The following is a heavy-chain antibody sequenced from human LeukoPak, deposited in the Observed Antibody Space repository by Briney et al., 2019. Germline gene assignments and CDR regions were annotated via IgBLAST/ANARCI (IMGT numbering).Heavy chain of an antibody. CDR2: IIPIFGIA. CDR1: GGTFISYA. Sequence: SVKVSCKGSGGTFISYAISWVRQAPGQGLEWMGGIIPIFGIANYAQKFQGRVTITADKSTSTAYMELSSLRSEDTAVYYCARGKSRDGYNSRYYYGMDVWGQGTTVTVSS. D-gene: IGHD5-24*01. CDR3: ARGKSRDGYNSRYYYGMDV. V-gene: IGHV1-69*17. J-gene: IGHJ6*02.